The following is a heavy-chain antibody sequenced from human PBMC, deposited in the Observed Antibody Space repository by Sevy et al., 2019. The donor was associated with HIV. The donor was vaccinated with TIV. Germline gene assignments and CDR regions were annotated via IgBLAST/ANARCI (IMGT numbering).Heavy chain of an antibody. V-gene: IGHV4-38-2*01. CDR3: ARVSSSITHGLEWSSNWFDP. D-gene: IGHD3-3*01. J-gene: IGHJ5*02. CDR1: GYSISSGYY. Sequence: SETLSLTCAVSGYSISSGYYWGWIRQPPGKGLEWIRSIYHSGSTYYNPSLKSRVTISVDTSKNQFSLKLSSVTAADTAVYYCARVSSSITHGLEWSSNWFDPWGQGTLVTVSS. CDR2: IYHSGST.